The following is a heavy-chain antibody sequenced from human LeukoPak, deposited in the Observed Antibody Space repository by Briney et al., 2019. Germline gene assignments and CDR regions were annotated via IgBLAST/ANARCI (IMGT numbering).Heavy chain of an antibody. CDR1: GASISSYY. Sequence: SETLSLTCTVSGASISSYYWSWIRQPPGKGLEWMGFSAHSGSTSYNPSLKSRVTISVDRSMNRFSLMLTSVTAADTAVYYCARYYADINGYYYYYDYWGQGTLVTVSS. CDR2: SAHSGST. D-gene: IGHD3-22*01. J-gene: IGHJ4*02. V-gene: IGHV4-59*01. CDR3: ARYYADINGYYYYYDY.